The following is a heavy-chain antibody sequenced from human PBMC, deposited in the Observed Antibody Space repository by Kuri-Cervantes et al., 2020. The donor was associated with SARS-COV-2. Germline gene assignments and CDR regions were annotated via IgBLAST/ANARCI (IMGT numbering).Heavy chain of an antibody. Sequence: GGSLRLSCAASGFTFSSYGMHWVRQAPGKGLEWVGRIKSKTDGGTTDYAAPVKGRFTISRDDSKNTLYLQMNSLKTEDTAVYYCTTALYDIWTYYMDVWGKGTTVTVSS. D-gene: IGHD3-9*01. V-gene: IGHV3-15*01. J-gene: IGHJ6*03. CDR3: TTALYDIWTYYMDV. CDR1: GFTFSSYG. CDR2: IKSKTDGGTT.